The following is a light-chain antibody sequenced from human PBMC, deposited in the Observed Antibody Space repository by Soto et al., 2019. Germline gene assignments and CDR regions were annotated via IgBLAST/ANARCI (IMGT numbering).Light chain of an antibody. CDR1: QSISSW. Sequence: DIQMTQSPSTLSASVGDRVTITCRASQSISSWLAWYLQKPGKAPKLLIYDASSLESGVPSRFSGSGSGTEFTLTISSLQPDDFATYYCQQYNSYSPITFGQGTRLEIK. CDR2: DAS. CDR3: QQYNSYSPIT. J-gene: IGKJ5*01. V-gene: IGKV1-5*01.